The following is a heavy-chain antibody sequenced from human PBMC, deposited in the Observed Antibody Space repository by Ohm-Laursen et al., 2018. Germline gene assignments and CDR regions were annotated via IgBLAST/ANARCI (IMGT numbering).Heavy chain of an antibody. CDR3: AVAYCTNGVCYEDWFDP. CDR1: GYTFTSYY. CDR2: IIPILGIA. D-gene: IGHD2-8*01. V-gene: IGHV1-69*02. Sequence: SVKVSCKASGYTFTSYYMHWVRQAPGQGLEWMGRIIPILGIANYAQKFQGRVTITADKSTSTAYMELSSLRSEDTAVYYCAVAYCTNGVCYEDWFDPWGQGTLVTVSS. J-gene: IGHJ5*02.